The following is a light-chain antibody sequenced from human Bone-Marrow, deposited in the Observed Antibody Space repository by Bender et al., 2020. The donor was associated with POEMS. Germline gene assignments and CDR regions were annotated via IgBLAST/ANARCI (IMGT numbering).Light chain of an antibody. CDR3: SSYAGTNNLV. J-gene: IGLJ2*01. Sequence: QSALTQPPSASGSPGQSVTISCTGTSSDVGGYKYVSWYQQYPGKAPKLMLYEVSKRPSGVPDRFSGSKSGNTASLTVSGLQAEDEADYYCSSYAGTNNLVFGGGTKLTVL. V-gene: IGLV2-8*01. CDR1: SSDVGGYKY. CDR2: EVS.